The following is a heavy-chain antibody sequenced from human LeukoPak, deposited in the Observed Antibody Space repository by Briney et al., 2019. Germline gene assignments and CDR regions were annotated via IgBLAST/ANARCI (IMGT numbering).Heavy chain of an antibody. Sequence: PGGSLRLSCAASGFTFDDYAMHWVRQAPGKGLEWVSLISGDGGSTYYADSVKGRFTISRDNSKNSLYLQMNSLRTEDTALYYCAKDNNYYGSGSYNNWFDPWGQGTLVTVSS. D-gene: IGHD3-10*01. CDR2: ISGDGGST. J-gene: IGHJ5*02. CDR3: AKDNNYYGSGSYNNWFDP. CDR1: GFTFDDYA. V-gene: IGHV3-43*02.